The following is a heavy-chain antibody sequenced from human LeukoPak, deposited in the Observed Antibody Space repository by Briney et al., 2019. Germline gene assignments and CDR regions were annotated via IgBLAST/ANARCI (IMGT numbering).Heavy chain of an antibody. CDR2: IYTSGTT. D-gene: IGHD6-6*01. Sequence: SETLSLTCTVSGGSISTYYWSWIRQPAGKGLEWIGHIYTSGTTNYNPSLKSRVTMSVDTSKNQFSLKLNSVTAADTAVYYCARLYSSSSHFDYWAREPWTPSPQ. J-gene: IGHJ4*02. CDR3: ARLYSSSSHFDY. V-gene: IGHV4-4*07. CDR1: GGSISTYY.